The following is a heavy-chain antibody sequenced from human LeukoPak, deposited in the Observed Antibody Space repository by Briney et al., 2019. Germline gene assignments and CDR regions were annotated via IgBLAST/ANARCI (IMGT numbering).Heavy chain of an antibody. Sequence: ASVKVSCKASGYTFSDFYIHWVRQAPGQGLEWMGWLNPKSGGTKYAQKFQGRVTMSRDTSISIVYMDLTTLRSDDTAVYYCARVAVMGNFRMDVWGKGTTVTVSS. CDR2: LNPKSGGT. CDR1: GYTFSDFY. D-gene: IGHD2-8*01. V-gene: IGHV1-2*02. J-gene: IGHJ6*03. CDR3: ARVAVMGNFRMDV.